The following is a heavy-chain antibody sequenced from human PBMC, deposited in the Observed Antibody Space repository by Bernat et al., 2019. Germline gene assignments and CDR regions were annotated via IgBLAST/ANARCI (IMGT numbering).Heavy chain of an antibody. CDR1: GYTFTSYA. J-gene: IGHJ4*02. CDR2: MNPNTGNT. Sequence: QVQLVQSGAEVKKPGASVKVSCKASGYTFTSYAMHWVRQAPGQRLEWVGWMNPNTGNTGYAQKFKGRVSMTRDTSITTAYMELSNLRSEDTAVYYCARGPIAVLNFWGQGTLVTVSS. CDR3: ARGPIAVLNF. D-gene: IGHD2-21*01. V-gene: IGHV1-8*02.